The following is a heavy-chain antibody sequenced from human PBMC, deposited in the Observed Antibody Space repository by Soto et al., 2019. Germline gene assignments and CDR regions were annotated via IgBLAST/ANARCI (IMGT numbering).Heavy chain of an antibody. D-gene: IGHD1-7*01. Sequence: GGSLRLSCAASGFTFSSYAMSWVLQAPGKGLEWVSAISGSGGSTYYADSVKGRFTISRDNSKNTLYLQMNSLRAEDTAVYYCAKDGSQLELPYYFDYWGQGTLVTVSS. CDR2: ISGSGGST. CDR3: AKDGSQLELPYYFDY. CDR1: GFTFSSYA. J-gene: IGHJ4*02. V-gene: IGHV3-23*01.